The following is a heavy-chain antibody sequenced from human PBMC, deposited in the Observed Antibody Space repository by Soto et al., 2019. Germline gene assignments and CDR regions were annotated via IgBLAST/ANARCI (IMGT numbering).Heavy chain of an antibody. J-gene: IGHJ6*02. V-gene: IGHV5-51*01. D-gene: IGHD6-13*01. Sequence: PGESLKISCKGSGYSFTSYWIGWVRQMPGKGLEWMGIIYPGDSDTRYSPSFQGQVTISADKSISTAYLQWSSLKASDTTLYYCARTSAAGKYYYGMDVWGQGTTVTVSS. CDR1: GYSFTSYW. CDR3: ARTSAAGKYYYGMDV. CDR2: IYPGDSDT.